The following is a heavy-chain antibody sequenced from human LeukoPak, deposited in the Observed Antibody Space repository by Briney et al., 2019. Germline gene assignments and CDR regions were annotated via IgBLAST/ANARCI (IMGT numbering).Heavy chain of an antibody. D-gene: IGHD6-6*01. CDR3: ARDPFAYSTSSYFHH. CDR1: GYSFTSYY. V-gene: IGHV1-46*01. J-gene: IGHJ1*01. CDR2: INPGGGSA. Sequence: ASVKVSCKASGYSFTSYYLHWVRQAPGQGLEWMGVINPGGGSATYTQKFQGRVTMTRDTSTSTVYMDLSSLRSEDTAVYYCARDPFAYSTSSYFHHWGQGTLVTVSS.